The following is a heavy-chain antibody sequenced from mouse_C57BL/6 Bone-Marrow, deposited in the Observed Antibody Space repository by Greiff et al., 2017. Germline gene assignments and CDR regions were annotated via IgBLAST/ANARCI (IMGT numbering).Heavy chain of an antibody. Sequence: QVQLKQPGAELVKPGASVKLSCKASGYTFTSYWMQWVKQRPGQGLEWIGEIDPSDSYTNYNQKFKGKATLTVDTSSSTAYMQLSSLTSEDSAVYYCARFYYYGSEGWYFDVGGTGTTVTVSS. CDR3: ARFYYYGSEGWYFDV. CDR1: GYTFTSYW. D-gene: IGHD1-1*01. J-gene: IGHJ1*03. CDR2: IDPSDSYT. V-gene: IGHV1-50*01.